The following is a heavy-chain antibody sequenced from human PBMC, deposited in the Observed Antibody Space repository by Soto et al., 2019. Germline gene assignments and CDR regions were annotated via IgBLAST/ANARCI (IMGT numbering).Heavy chain of an antibody. V-gene: IGHV4-31*03. J-gene: IGHJ6*02. CDR3: ARGVGSGSYRFFYYYGMDV. Sequence: QVQLQESGPGLVKPSQTLSLTCTVSGGSISSGGYYWSWIRQHPGKGLEWIGYIYYSGSTYYNPSLNGRVTISVDTSKNQFSLKLSSVTAVDTAVYYCARGVGSGSYRFFYYYGMDVWGQGTTVTVSS. D-gene: IGHD1-26*01. CDR2: IYYSGST. CDR1: GGSISSGGYY.